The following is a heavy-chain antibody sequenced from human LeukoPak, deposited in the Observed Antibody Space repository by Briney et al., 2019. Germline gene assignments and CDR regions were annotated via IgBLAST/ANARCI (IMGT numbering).Heavy chain of an antibody. J-gene: IGHJ4*02. V-gene: IGHV3-30-3*01. Sequence: PGRSLRLSCAASGFTFSNYAMHWVRQAPGKGLEWVAVISYDGSNKYYADSVKGRFTISRDNSKNTLYLQMNSLRAEDTAVYYCAKVYRNFDWLSLFFDYWGQGTLVTVSS. D-gene: IGHD3-9*01. CDR2: ISYDGSNK. CDR1: GFTFSNYA. CDR3: AKVYRNFDWLSLFFDY.